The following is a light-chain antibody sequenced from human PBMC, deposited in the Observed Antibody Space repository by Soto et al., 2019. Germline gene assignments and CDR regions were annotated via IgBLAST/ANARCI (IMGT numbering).Light chain of an antibody. Sequence: QSALTQPASVSGSPGQSITISCTGTSSDIGTFNYVSWYQQFPGKAPKLIIYEVSNRPSGVSNRFSGSKSGNTASLTISGLQAEDEADYHCSSYRTTTVLFGGGTKLTVL. CDR1: SSDIGTFNY. CDR3: SSYRTTTVL. CDR2: EVS. V-gene: IGLV2-14*01. J-gene: IGLJ2*01.